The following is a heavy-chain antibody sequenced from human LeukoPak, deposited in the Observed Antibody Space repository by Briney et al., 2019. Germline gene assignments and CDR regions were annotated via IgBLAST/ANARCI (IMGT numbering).Heavy chain of an antibody. Sequence: ASVEVSCKTSGYTFSMNVIHWMCQAPGQRLEWMGWINTGTGKTKYSQKFQGRLSITRDTSANTTSMELSSLRSEDTAVFYCARDKRSSPYYLFDYWGQGTLVTVSS. CDR1: GYTFSMNV. CDR3: ARDKRSSPYYLFDY. D-gene: IGHD1-26*01. CDR2: INTGTGKT. J-gene: IGHJ4*02. V-gene: IGHV1-3*04.